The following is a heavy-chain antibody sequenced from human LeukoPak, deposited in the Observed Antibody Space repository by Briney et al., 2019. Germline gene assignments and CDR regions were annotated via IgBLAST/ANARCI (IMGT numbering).Heavy chain of an antibody. CDR1: GGSFSGYY. Sequence: SATLSLTCAVSGGSFSGYYWSWIRQPPGKGLEWIGEINHSGSTNYNPSLKSRVTISVDTSKNQFSLKLSSVTAADTAVYYCARVRATTTGFDYWGQGTLVTVSS. V-gene: IGHV4-34*01. D-gene: IGHD5-12*01. J-gene: IGHJ4*02. CDR2: INHSGST. CDR3: ARVRATTTGFDY.